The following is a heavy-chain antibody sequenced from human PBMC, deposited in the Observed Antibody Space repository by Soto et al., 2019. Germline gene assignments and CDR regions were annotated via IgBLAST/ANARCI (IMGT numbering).Heavy chain of an antibody. CDR3: ARGDIVVVVAASDARYYGMDV. J-gene: IGHJ6*02. V-gene: IGHV3-21*01. Sequence: GGSLRLSCAASGFTFSSYSMNWVRQAPGKGLEWVSSISSSSSYIYYADSVKGRFTISRDNAKNSLYLQMNSLRAEDTAVYYCARGDIVVVVAASDARYYGMDVWGQGTTVTVSS. CDR2: ISSSSSYI. D-gene: IGHD2-15*01. CDR1: GFTFSSYS.